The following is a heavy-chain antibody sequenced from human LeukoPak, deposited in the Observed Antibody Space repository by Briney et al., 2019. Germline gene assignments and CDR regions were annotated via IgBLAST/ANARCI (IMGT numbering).Heavy chain of an antibody. J-gene: IGHJ1*01. CDR1: GGSISSGGYY. V-gene: IGHV4-31*03. Sequence: KASETLSLTCTVSGGSISSGGYYWSWIRQHPGKGLEWIGYIYYSGSTYFNPSLKSRLTISVDTSKNQFSLKLSSVTAADTAVYYCASTNGYEGRYFQHWGQGTLVTVSS. CDR3: ASTNGYEGRYFQH. CDR2: IYYSGST. D-gene: IGHD5-18*01.